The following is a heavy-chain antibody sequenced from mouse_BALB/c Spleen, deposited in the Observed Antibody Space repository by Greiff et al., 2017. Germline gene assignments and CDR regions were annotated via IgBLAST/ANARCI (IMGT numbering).Heavy chain of an antibody. CDR3: ARGGENYYGSSPFDY. Sequence: EVQLQESGAELVRPGALVKLSCKASGFNIKDYYMHWVKQRPEQGLEWIGWIDPENGNTIYDPKFQGKASITADTSSNTAYLQLSSLTSEDTAVYYCARGGENYYGSSPFDYWGQSTTLTVSS. D-gene: IGHD1-1*01. J-gene: IGHJ2*01. CDR2: IDPENGNT. CDR1: GFNIKDYY. V-gene: IGHV14-1*02.